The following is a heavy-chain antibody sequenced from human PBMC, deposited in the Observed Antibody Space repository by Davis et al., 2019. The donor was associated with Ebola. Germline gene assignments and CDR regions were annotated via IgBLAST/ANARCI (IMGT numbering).Heavy chain of an antibody. D-gene: IGHD2-15*01. CDR1: GFRFTNSV. V-gene: IGHV1-58*01. CDR2: IIVASGNT. CDR3: SAEDYNDGTCCSFDY. J-gene: IGHJ4*02. Sequence: SVKVSCKTSGFRFTNSVVQWVRQAPGERLEWIGWIIVASGNTKYAQNLQGRLTITTDTSTGTAYMELSSLTTEDTAVYYCSAEDYNDGTCCSFDYWGQGTLVTVSS.